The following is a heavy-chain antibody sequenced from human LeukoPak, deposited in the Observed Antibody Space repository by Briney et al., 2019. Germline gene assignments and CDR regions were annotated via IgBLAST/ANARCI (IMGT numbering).Heavy chain of an antibody. CDR1: GFTFSTHW. CDR2: IKEDGSTT. CDR3: APQTMILVL. D-gene: IGHD3-22*01. V-gene: IGHV3-7*01. Sequence: GGSLRLSCVASGFTFSTHWVSWVRQAPGKGLEWVANIKEDGSTTDYVDSVKGRFTISRDNAKNSVFLQMNSLRAEDTAVYYCAPQTMILVLGGQGTLVPVSS. J-gene: IGHJ4*02.